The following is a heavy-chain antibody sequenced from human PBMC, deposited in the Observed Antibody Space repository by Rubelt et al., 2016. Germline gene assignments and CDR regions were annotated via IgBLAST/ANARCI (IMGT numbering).Heavy chain of an antibody. J-gene: IGHJ3*02. CDR3: AREDTTDRGWYDALDI. CDR2: IHAGNGNP. CDR1: GYTFNSHG. V-gene: IGHV1-3*01. Sequence: QVQLVQSGAEVKKPGASVKVSCKASGYTFNSHGISWVRQAPGQRLEWLGWIHAGNGNPQYSQKFQGRVTITRDTSARTAYMELSSLRSEDTAVYYCAREDTTDRGWYDALDIWGQGTMVTVSS. D-gene: IGHD6-19*01.